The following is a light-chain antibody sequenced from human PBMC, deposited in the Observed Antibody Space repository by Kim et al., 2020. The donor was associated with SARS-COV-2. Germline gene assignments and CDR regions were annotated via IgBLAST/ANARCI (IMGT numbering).Light chain of an antibody. V-gene: IGLV2-8*01. CDR1: SSDVGGYNY. CDR3: SSYAGGSDVV. Sequence: GQSVTISCTGTSSDVGGYNYVSWYQHHPGKAPKLIISEVSKRPSGVPDRFSGSKSGDMASLTVSGLQAEDEADYYCSSYAGGSDVVFGGGTKLTVL. J-gene: IGLJ2*01. CDR2: EVS.